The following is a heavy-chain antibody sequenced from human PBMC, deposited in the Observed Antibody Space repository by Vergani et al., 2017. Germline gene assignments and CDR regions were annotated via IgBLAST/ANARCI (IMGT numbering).Heavy chain of an antibody. J-gene: IGHJ4*02. D-gene: IGHD3-9*01. CDR3: ARRSGIVYDIFSGTQYFFDF. CDR2: IYRTGRT. V-gene: IGHV4-38-2*01. Sequence: QVQLQESGPGLVKPSETLSLTCAVSGFSIDNGYYWDWIRQPPGKGLEWIGSIYRTGRTHFNPSLKSRVTISVDTSNNHFSLRLNSLTAADTAVYYCARRSGIVYDIFSGTQYFFDFWGPGTLVIVSS. CDR1: GFSIDNGYY.